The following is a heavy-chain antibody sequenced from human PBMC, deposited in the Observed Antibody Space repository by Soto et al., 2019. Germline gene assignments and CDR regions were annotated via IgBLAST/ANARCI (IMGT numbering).Heavy chain of an antibody. V-gene: IGHV3-23*01. CDR1: GFTFSSYA. CDR3: AKLGQNTSKWELPPN. Sequence: GGSLRLSCAASGFTFSSYAMSWVRQASGKGLEWVSAISGSGGSTYYADSVKGRFTISRDNSKNTLYLQMNSLRAEDTAVYYCAKLGQNTSKWELPPNWGQGTLVTVSS. J-gene: IGHJ4*02. D-gene: IGHD1-26*01. CDR2: ISGSGGST.